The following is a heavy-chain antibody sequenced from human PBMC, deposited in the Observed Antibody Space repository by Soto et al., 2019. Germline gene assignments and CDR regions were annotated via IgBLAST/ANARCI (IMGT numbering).Heavy chain of an antibody. CDR3: TKRRNVLRFLEWSSGMEV. V-gene: IGHV3-30*18. CDR2: ISDDGSNK. CDR1: GFTFSNYG. D-gene: IGHD3-3*01. Sequence: GSLRHSCAASGFTFSNYGMHWVRQAPGKGLEWVAFISDDGSNKYYADSMKGRFTMSRDNSKSTLYLQMNSLRVEDTAVYYCTKRRNVLRFLEWSSGMEVWGQGTTVTVSS. J-gene: IGHJ6*02.